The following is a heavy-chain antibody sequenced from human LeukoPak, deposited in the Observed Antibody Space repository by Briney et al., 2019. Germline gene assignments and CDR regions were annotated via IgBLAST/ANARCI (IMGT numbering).Heavy chain of an antibody. D-gene: IGHD3-10*01. CDR1: GFTFSSDW. Sequence: GVSLRLSCAASGFTFSSDWMHWVRQAAGKGLVWVSRINNDGSTTAYADSVKGRFTISRDNAKNTLYLQMNSLRAEDTAVYYCAKNFGELSYQLTWGQGTLVTVSS. CDR2: INNDGSTT. J-gene: IGHJ4*02. CDR3: AKNFGELSYQLT. V-gene: IGHV3-74*01.